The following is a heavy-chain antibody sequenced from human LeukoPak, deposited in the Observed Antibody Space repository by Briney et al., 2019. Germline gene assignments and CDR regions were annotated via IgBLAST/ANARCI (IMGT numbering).Heavy chain of an antibody. D-gene: IGHD2-15*01. CDR1: GFTFSSYA. CDR2: ISGSCGST. Sequence: GGSLRLSCAASGFTFSSYAMSWVRQAPGKGLECVSAISGSCGSTYYADSVKGRFTISRDNSKNTLYLQMNSLRDEDTALYYCAKGHAHYCSGGSCYPLDYWGQGTLVSVSS. CDR3: AKGHAHYCSGGSCYPLDY. J-gene: IGHJ4*02. V-gene: IGHV3-23*01.